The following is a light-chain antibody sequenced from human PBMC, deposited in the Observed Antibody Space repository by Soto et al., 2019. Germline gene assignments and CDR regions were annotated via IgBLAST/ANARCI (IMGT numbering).Light chain of an antibody. Sequence: QSVLTQPASVSGSPGQSITISCTGTSSDVGGYNYVSWYQQHPGKAPKLMIYEVSNRPSGVSNRFSCSKSGNTASLTISGLQAEDEADYYCSSYTSSSPYVLPTAPKVTVL. V-gene: IGLV2-14*01. CDR2: EVS. CDR1: SSDVGGYNY. CDR3: SSYTSSSPYV. J-gene: IGLJ1*01.